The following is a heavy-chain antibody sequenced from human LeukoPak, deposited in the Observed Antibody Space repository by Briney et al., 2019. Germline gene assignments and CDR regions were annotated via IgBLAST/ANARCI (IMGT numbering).Heavy chain of an antibody. J-gene: IGHJ5*02. Sequence: GGSLRLSCAAAGFTFSSYAMHWVRQAPGKGLEWVAVISYDGSNKYYADSVKGRFTISRDNSKNTLYLQMNSLRAEDTAVYYCATDIVVVPAAMSDWFDPWGQGTLVTVSS. CDR3: ATDIVVVPAAMSDWFDP. CDR2: ISYDGSNK. V-gene: IGHV3-30-3*01. CDR1: GFTFSSYA. D-gene: IGHD2-2*01.